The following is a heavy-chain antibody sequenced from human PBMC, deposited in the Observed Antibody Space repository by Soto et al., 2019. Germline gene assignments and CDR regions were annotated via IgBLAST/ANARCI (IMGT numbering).Heavy chain of an antibody. CDR3: ARAVATDAHAFDI. CDR1: GCTFSSYG. Sequence: QVQLVESGGGVVQPGRSLRLSCAASGCTFSSYGMHWVGQAPGKGLEWVAVIWYDGSNKYYADSVKGRFTISRDNPKNTLYLQMNSLRAEDTAVYYCARAVATDAHAFDIWGQGTMVTVSS. CDR2: IWYDGSNK. D-gene: IGHD5-12*01. V-gene: IGHV3-33*01. J-gene: IGHJ3*02.